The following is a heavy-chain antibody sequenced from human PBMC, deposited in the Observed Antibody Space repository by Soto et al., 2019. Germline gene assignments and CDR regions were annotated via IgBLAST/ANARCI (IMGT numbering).Heavy chain of an antibody. CDR2: INSDGSST. V-gene: IGHV3-74*01. D-gene: IGHD3-9*01. CDR3: ARAHQTYYDIWTGYDAFDI. CDR1: GFTFSSYW. J-gene: IGHJ3*02. Sequence: GGSLRLSCAASGFTFSSYWMHWVRQAPGKGLVWVSRINSDGSSTSYADSVKGRFTISRDNAKNTLYLQMNSLRAEDKAVYYCARAHQTYYDIWTGYDAFDIWGQGTMVTVSS.